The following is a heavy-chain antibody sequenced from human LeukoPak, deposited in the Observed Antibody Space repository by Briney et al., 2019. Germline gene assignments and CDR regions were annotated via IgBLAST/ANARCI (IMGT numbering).Heavy chain of an antibody. J-gene: IGHJ4*02. CDR2: IKQDESEK. D-gene: IGHD6-13*01. CDR1: GFTFSNYW. V-gene: IGHV3-7*03. Sequence: GGSLRLSCVFSGFTFSNYWMSWVRQAPGKGLEWVANIKQDESEKHHVDSVKGRFTISRDNAKNSLYLQMNSLRAEDTAVYYCARGSACIAEDYFDYWGQGNLVTASS. CDR3: ARGSACIAEDYFDY.